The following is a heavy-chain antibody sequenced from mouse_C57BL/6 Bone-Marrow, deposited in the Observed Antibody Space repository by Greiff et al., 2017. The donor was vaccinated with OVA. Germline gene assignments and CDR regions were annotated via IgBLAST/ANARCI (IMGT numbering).Heavy chain of an antibody. CDR3: TRNPHYYGSSYWYFDV. CDR1: GYTFTDYE. CDR2: IDPETGGT. V-gene: IGHV1-15*01. J-gene: IGHJ1*03. D-gene: IGHD1-1*01. Sequence: VQLQQSGAELVSPGASVTLSCKASGYTFTDYEMHWVKQTPVHGLEWIGAIDPETGGTAYNQKFKGKAILTADKSSSTAYMELRSLTSEDSAVYYCTRNPHYYGSSYWYFDVWGTGTTVTVSS.